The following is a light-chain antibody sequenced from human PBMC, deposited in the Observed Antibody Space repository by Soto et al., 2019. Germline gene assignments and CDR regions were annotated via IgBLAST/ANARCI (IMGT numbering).Light chain of an antibody. J-gene: IGKJ3*01. CDR1: QTISSW. V-gene: IGKV1-5*03. Sequence: DIQMTQSPSTLSGSVGDRVTITCRASQTISSWLAWYQQKPGKAPKLLIYKASTLKSGVPSRFSGIGSGTEFTLTISSLQPDDFATYYCQQYNSYSPLTFGPGTKVDI. CDR2: KAS. CDR3: QQYNSYSPLT.